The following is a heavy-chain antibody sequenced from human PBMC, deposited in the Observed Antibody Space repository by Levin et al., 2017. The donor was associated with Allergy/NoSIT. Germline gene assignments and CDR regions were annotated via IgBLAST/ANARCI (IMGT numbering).Heavy chain of an antibody. CDR1: GFTFSSYA. Sequence: GGSLRLSCAASGFTFSSYAMSWVRQAPGKGLEWVSAISGSGGSTYYADSVKGRFTISRDNSKNTLYLQMNSLRAEDTAVYYCAKTESYYYDSSGYYYPWGQGTMVTVSS. J-gene: IGHJ3*01. CDR3: AKTESYYYDSSGYYYP. CDR2: ISGSGGST. D-gene: IGHD3-22*01. V-gene: IGHV3-23*01.